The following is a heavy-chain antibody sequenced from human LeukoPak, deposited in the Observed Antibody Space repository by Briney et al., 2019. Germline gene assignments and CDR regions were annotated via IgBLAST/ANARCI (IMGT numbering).Heavy chain of an antibody. D-gene: IGHD4-23*01. CDR1: GFTFSSYA. J-gene: IGHJ4*02. V-gene: IGHV3-21*01. Sequence: SGGSLRLSCAASGFTFSSYAMSWVRQAPGKGLEWVSSISSSSSYIYYADSVKGRFAISRDNAKNSLYLQMNSLRAEDTAVYYCARGRGNPYFDYWGQGTLVTVSS. CDR2: ISSSSSYI. CDR3: ARGRGNPYFDY.